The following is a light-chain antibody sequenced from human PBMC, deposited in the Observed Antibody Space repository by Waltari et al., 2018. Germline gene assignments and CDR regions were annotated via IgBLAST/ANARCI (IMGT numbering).Light chain of an antibody. CDR3: QQYYNTPYT. J-gene: IGKJ2*01. Sequence: DIVMTQSPDSLAVSLGERATINCKSSQSVLYSSNHNNYLARYQQKPGQPPKLLFYWSSTRESGVPDRFSGSGSGTDFTLTISSLQAEDVAVYYCQQYYNTPYTFGQGTKLEIK. CDR1: QSVLYSSNHNNY. CDR2: WSS. V-gene: IGKV4-1*01.